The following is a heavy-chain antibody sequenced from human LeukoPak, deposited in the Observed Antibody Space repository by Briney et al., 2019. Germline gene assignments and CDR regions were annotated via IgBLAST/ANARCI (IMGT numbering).Heavy chain of an antibody. J-gene: IGHJ5*02. V-gene: IGHV4-59*01. D-gene: IGHD6-6*01. CDR2: IYYSGST. CDR1: GGSISSYY. Sequence: SETLSLTCTVSGGSISSYYWSWIRQPPGKGLEWIGYIYYSGSTNYNPSLKSRVTISVDTSKNQFSLKLSSVTAADTAVYYCARGGSSPTRNWFDPWGQGTLVTVSS. CDR3: ARGGSSPTRNWFDP.